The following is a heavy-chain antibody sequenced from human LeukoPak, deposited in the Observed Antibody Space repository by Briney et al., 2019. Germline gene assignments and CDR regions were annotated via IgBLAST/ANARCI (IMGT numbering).Heavy chain of an antibody. V-gene: IGHV1-2*02. J-gene: IGHJ3*02. CDR2: INPNSGGT. D-gene: IGHD1-26*01. Sequence: EASVKVSCKASGYTFTGYYMHWVRQAPGQGLEWMGWINPNSGGTNYAQKFQGRVTMTRDTPISTAYMELSRLRSDDTAVYYCARDEGSGEWELLFAFDIWGQGTMVTVSS. CDR1: GYTFTGYY. CDR3: ARDEGSGEWELLFAFDI.